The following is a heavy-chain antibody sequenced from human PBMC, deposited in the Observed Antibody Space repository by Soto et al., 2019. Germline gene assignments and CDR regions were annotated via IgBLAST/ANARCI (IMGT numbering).Heavy chain of an antibody. Sequence: EVHLLESGGALVQPGGSLRLSCVASGFTFTRYAMSWVRQAPGKGLEWVSSISASGGGTYYADSVKGRFTISRDNSRNTLSLQMNSLRVEDTAIYYCAKDGYCGGDCYSEDHWGQGALVTVSS. V-gene: IGHV3-23*01. CDR2: ISASGGGT. D-gene: IGHD2-21*01. J-gene: IGHJ4*02. CDR1: GFTFTRYA. CDR3: AKDGYCGGDCYSEDH.